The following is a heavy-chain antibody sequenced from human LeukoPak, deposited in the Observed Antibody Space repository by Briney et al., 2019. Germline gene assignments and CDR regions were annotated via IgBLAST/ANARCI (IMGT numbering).Heavy chain of an antibody. CDR1: GFTFSSYA. CDR2: ISYDGSNK. Sequence: GRSLRLSCAASGFTFSSYAMHWVRQAPGKGLEGVAVISYDGSNKYYADSVKGRFTISRDNSKNTLYLQMNSLRAEDTAVYYCARPTAMVTAYFDYWGQGTLVTVSS. D-gene: IGHD5-18*01. J-gene: IGHJ4*02. CDR3: ARPTAMVTAYFDY. V-gene: IGHV3-30-3*01.